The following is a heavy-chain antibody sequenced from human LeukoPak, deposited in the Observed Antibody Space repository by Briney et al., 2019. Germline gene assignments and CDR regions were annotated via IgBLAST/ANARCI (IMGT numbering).Heavy chain of an antibody. V-gene: IGHV3-74*01. J-gene: IGHJ4*02. D-gene: IGHD3-10*01. CDR3: GLSMVRALSPDY. CDR2: INIDGSST. Sequence: GGSLRLSCAGSGFTFTNYWMHWVRQAPGKGRVGVSGINIDGSSTNYSDSVKGRFTISRDNAKNTLYLQMDSVRDEDTAVYYCGLSMVRALSPDYWGQGTLVTVSS. CDR1: GFTFTNYW.